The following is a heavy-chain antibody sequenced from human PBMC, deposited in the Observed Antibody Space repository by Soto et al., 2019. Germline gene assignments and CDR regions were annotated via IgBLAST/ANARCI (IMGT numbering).Heavy chain of an antibody. CDR3: ARDIVVVVAATRVGWFDP. V-gene: IGHV4-39*02. J-gene: IGHJ5*02. CDR1: GGSISSSSYY. Sequence: PSETLSLTCTVSGGSISSSSYYWGWIRQPPGKGLEWIGSIYYSGSTYYNPSLKSRVTISVDTSKNQFSLKLSSVTAADTAVYYCARDIVVVVAATRVGWFDPWGQGTPVTVSS. CDR2: IYYSGST. D-gene: IGHD2-15*01.